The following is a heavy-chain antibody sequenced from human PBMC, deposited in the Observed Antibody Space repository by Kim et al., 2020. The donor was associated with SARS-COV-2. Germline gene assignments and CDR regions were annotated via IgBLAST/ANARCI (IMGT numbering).Heavy chain of an antibody. D-gene: IGHD6-19*01. V-gene: IGHV3-33*01. Sequence: GGSLRLSCAASGFTFSSYGMHWVRQAPGKGLEWVAVIWYDGSNKYYADSVKDRFTISRDNSKNTLYLQMNSLRAEDTAVYYCARDCSSGCGIDYWGQGTRVTVSS. CDR2: IWYDGSNK. J-gene: IGHJ4*02. CDR3: ARDCSSGCGIDY. CDR1: GFTFSSYG.